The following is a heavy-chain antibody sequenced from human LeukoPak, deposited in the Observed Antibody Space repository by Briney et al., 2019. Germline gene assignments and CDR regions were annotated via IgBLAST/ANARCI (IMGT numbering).Heavy chain of an antibody. CDR2: ISSSGSTI. V-gene: IGHV3-11*01. Sequence: PGGSLRLSCAASGFTFSDYYMSWICQAPGKGLEWVSYISSSGSTIYYADSVKGRFTISRDNAKNSLYLQMNSLRAEDTAVYYCARDDCSSTSCYWYFDLWGRGTLVTVSS. CDR3: ARDDCSSTSCYWYFDL. CDR1: GFTFSDYY. D-gene: IGHD2-2*01. J-gene: IGHJ2*01.